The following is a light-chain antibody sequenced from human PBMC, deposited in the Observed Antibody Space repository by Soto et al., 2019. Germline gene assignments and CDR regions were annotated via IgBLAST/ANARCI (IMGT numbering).Light chain of an antibody. CDR2: SNN. J-gene: IGLJ2*01. Sequence: QLVLTQPPSASGTPGQRVTISCSGSSSNIGSNTVNWYQQLPGTAPKLLIYSNNQRPSGVPDRFSGSKSGPSASLAISGLQSEDEADYYCAAWDDSLNGVVFGGGTKVTVL. CDR1: SSNIGSNT. V-gene: IGLV1-44*01. CDR3: AAWDDSLNGVV.